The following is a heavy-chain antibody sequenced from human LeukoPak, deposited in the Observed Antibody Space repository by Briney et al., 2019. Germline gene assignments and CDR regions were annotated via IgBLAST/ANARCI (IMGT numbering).Heavy chain of an antibody. Sequence: GGSLRLSCAASAFTFSSHPMGWVRRAPGKGLEWVSSISSSSSYIYYADSVKGRFTISRDNAKNSLYLQMNSLRAEDTAVYYCARGRGSYPNYFDFWGQGTLVTVSS. J-gene: IGHJ4*02. CDR3: ARGRGSYPNYFDF. CDR1: AFTFSSHP. CDR2: ISSSSSYI. V-gene: IGHV3-21*01. D-gene: IGHD3-16*01.